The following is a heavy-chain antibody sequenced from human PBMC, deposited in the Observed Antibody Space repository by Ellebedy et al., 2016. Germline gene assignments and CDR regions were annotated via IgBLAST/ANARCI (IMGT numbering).Heavy chain of an antibody. CDR3: ARVGHYYEDSGYYYPHFDY. Sequence: SETLSLXCTVSGDSITGYYWNWIRQPAGKGLEWIGRIHSGGITKYSPSLQSRVSVSLDTSKKQFSLNLNSVTDADTAVYYCARVGHYYEDSGYYYPHFDYWGQGTLVTLSS. CDR1: GDSITGYY. CDR2: IHSGGIT. D-gene: IGHD3-22*01. V-gene: IGHV4-4*07. J-gene: IGHJ4*02.